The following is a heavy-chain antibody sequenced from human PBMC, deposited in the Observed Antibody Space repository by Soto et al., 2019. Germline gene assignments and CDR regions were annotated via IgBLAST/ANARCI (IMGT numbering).Heavy chain of an antibody. CDR1: EFTFSSYW. CDR3: ARGQLWGIAAAGTGDY. Sequence: EVQLVESGGGLVQPGGSLRLSCAASEFTFSSYWMHWVRQAPGKGLVWVSRINSDGSSTSYADSVKGRFTISRDNAKNTLYLQMNSLRAEDTAVYYCARGQLWGIAAAGTGDYWGQGTLVTVSS. V-gene: IGHV3-74*01. CDR2: INSDGSST. D-gene: IGHD6-13*01. J-gene: IGHJ4*02.